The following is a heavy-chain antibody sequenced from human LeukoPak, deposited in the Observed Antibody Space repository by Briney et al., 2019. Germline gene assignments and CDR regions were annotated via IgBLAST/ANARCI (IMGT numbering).Heavy chain of an antibody. Sequence: GGSLRLFCAASGFTFSSCSMNWVRQAPGKGLEWVSSISSSGTYMFYADSVKGRCTISRDNAKNSLYLQINSLRADDTAVYYCARVDYADYAPNFDYWGQGTLVTVSS. D-gene: IGHD4-17*01. J-gene: IGHJ4*02. V-gene: IGHV3-21*01. CDR3: ARVDYADYAPNFDY. CDR2: ISSSGTYM. CDR1: GFTFSSCS.